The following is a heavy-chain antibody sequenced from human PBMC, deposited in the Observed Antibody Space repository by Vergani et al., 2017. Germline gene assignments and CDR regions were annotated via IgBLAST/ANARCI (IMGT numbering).Heavy chain of an antibody. Sequence: QVQLQESGPGLVKSSETLSLTCSVSFDSIRNLYCNWIRQPPGKGLEWIGSIHYSENTNYNPSLKTRVTISVDTSKNQFSLTLTSVTAADTAVYYCARGSRDCTSTSCYNYYYMDVWGKXP. CDR1: FDSIRNLY. V-gene: IGHV4-59*11. D-gene: IGHD2-2*01. J-gene: IGHJ6*03. CDR2: IHYSENT. CDR3: ARGSRDCTSTSCYNYYYMDV.